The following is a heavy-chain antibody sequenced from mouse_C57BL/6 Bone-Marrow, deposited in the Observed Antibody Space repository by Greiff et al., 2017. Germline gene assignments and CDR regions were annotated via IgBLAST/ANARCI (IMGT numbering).Heavy chain of an antibody. Sequence: VQLKESGPGLAKPSQTLSLTCSVTGYSITSDYWNWIRKFPGHKLEYMGYISSSGSTYNNPSLKSRISITRDTSKTQYYLQLNSVTTEDTATYYGGSYSYYYGMDYWGQGTSVTVSS. D-gene: IGHD1-1*01. J-gene: IGHJ4*01. CDR2: ISSSGST. CDR1: GYSITSDY. V-gene: IGHV3-8*01. CDR3: GSYSYYYGMDY.